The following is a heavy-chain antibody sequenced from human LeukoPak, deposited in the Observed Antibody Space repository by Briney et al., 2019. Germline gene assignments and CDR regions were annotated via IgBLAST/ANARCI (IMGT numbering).Heavy chain of an antibody. CDR3: ARDPNSSGWPSFDY. V-gene: IGHV4-59*11. D-gene: IGHD6-19*01. CDR1: GGSISSHY. CDR2: ISYSGST. J-gene: IGHJ4*02. Sequence: SETLSLTCTVSGGSISSHYWTWLRQSLGQRLEWIGYISYSGSTNYNPSLKSRVTISVDTSKNQFSLKLSSVTAADTAVYFCARDPNSSGWPSFDYWGQGTLVTVSS.